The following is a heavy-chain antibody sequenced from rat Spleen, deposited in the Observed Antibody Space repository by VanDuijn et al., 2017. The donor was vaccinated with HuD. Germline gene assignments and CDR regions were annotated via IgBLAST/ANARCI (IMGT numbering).Heavy chain of an antibody. J-gene: IGHJ3*01. D-gene: IGHD1-11*01. CDR1: GHSISSSYR. CDR2: INSAGST. CDR3: ARSEGVHYNLPFAS. Sequence: EVQLQESGPGLVKPSQSLSLTCSVTGHSISSSYRWNWIRKFPGNRLEWMGYINSAGSTNYNPSIKSRISITRDTSRNQFFLQVNSVTAEDTSTYYCARSEGVHYNLPFASWGQGTLVTVSS. V-gene: IGHV3-3*01.